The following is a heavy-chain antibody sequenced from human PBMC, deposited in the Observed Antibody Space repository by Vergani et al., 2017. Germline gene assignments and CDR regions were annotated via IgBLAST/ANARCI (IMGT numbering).Heavy chain of an antibody. CDR1: GGSFSGYY. CDR2: INHSGST. CDR3: ARHRTVTTWFDP. Sequence: QVQLQQWGAGLLKPSETLSLTCAVYGGSFSGYYWSWIRQPPGKGLEWIGEINHSGSTNYNPSLKSRVTISVDTSKNQFSLKLSSVTAADTAVYYCARHRTVTTWFDPWGQGTLVTVSS. D-gene: IGHD4-11*01. J-gene: IGHJ5*02. V-gene: IGHV4-34*01.